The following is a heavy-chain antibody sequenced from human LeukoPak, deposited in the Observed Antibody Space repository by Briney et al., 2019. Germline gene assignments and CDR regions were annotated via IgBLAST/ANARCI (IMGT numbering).Heavy chain of an antibody. CDR2: ISAYNGNT. CDR1: GYTFTSYG. Sequence: ASVKVSCKASGYTFTSYGISWVRQAPGQGLEWMGWISAYNGNTNYAQKLQGRVTMTEDTSTDTAYMELSSLRSEDTAVYYCATDREFTYYDILTGYGAFDIWGQGTMVTVSS. J-gene: IGHJ3*02. CDR3: ATDREFTYYDILTGYGAFDI. V-gene: IGHV1-18*01. D-gene: IGHD3-9*01.